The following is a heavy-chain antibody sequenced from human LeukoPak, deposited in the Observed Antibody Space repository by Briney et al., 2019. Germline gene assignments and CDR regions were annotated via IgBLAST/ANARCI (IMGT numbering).Heavy chain of an antibody. D-gene: IGHD3-9*01. Sequence: GESLNISCKASEYRFTSYWFGWVPQMHGKGLGWVGIFYPSDSDARYSPSFQGQVTISADKSINTAYLQWSSLKASDTAMYYCARRNYDILTGYYNDYFDYWGEGTLVTVAS. V-gene: IGHV5-51*01. CDR3: ARRNYDILTGYYNDYFDY. CDR2: FYPSDSDA. J-gene: IGHJ4*02. CDR1: EYRFTSYW.